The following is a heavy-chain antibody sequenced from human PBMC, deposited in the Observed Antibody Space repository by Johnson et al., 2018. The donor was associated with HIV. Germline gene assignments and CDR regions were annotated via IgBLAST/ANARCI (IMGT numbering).Heavy chain of an antibody. V-gene: IGHV3-7*02. Sequence: VQLVESGGGLVQPGGSLRLSCAASGFTFSSYWMSWVRQAPGKGLEWVANVNQDGSAKFYVDSVKGRFTISRDNSKNTLYLQMNSLTTEDTAVYYCARVLESKVAAGSWAFDIWGQGTMVTVSS. D-gene: IGHD6-13*01. CDR2: VNQDGSAK. CDR1: GFTFSSYW. J-gene: IGHJ3*02. CDR3: ARVLESKVAAGSWAFDI.